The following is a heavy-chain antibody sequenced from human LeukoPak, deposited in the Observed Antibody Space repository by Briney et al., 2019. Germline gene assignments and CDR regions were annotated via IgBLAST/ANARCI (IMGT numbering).Heavy chain of an antibody. D-gene: IGHD4-17*01. CDR1: GFTFSSYA. J-gene: IGHJ6*02. CDR3: AKHQQIYGDSLMDV. V-gene: IGHV3-23*01. Sequence: GGSLRLSYAASGFTFSSYAMSWVRQAPGKGLEWVSTISGSGGRTYFTDSVKGRFTISRDNSKNTLYLQMNSLGAEDTAVYYCAKHQQIYGDSLMDVWGQGTTVTVSS. CDR2: ISGSGGRT.